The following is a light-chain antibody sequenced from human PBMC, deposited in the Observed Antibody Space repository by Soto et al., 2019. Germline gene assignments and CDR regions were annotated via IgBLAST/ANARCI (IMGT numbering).Light chain of an antibody. V-gene: IGLV2-23*02. CDR3: GSNLALNTYV. Sequence: QAVRTQPSAESESPGQSINISCTGRSSHFGTYNLVSWYQQHPGKVPKLMIYEVFKRPSGVYDRFSGSKSGNTVSLKISGLQAEDEAEYQCGSNLALNTYVFGTRTKVTVL. CDR2: EVF. J-gene: IGLJ1*01. CDR1: SSHFGTYNL.